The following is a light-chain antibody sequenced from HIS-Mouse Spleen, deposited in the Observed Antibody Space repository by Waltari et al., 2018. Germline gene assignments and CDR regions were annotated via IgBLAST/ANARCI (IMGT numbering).Light chain of an antibody. CDR2: EYS. Sequence: SYELTQPPSVSVSPGQTSRIICSGDALPKKYDYWYHHKSGPAPVLVIYEYSKRPPGIPERFSGSSSGTMATLTISGAQVEDEADYYCYSTDSSGNHRVFGGGTKLTVL. CDR3: YSTDSSGNHRV. V-gene: IGLV3-10*01. J-gene: IGLJ2*01. CDR1: ALPKKY.